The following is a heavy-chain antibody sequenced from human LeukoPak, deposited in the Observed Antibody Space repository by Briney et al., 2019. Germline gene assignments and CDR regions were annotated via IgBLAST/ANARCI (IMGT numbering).Heavy chain of an antibody. J-gene: IGHJ3*02. V-gene: IGHV4-59*01. CDR3: AGDLVDYDYVWGSSVHAFDI. CDR2: IYYSGST. CDR1: GGSISSYY. Sequence: SETLSLTCTVSGGSISSYYWSWIRQPPGKGLEWIGYIYYSGSTNYNPSLKSRVTISVDTSKNQFSLKLSSVTAADTAVYYCAGDLVDYDYVWGSSVHAFDIWGQGTIVTVSS. D-gene: IGHD3-16*01.